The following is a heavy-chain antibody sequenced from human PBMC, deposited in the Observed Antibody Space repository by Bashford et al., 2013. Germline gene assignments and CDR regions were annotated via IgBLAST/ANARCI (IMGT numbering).Heavy chain of an antibody. J-gene: IGHJ6*02. Sequence: SETLSLTCTVSGGSISDSSSFYSWSWIRQPPGKGLEWIGYIYNSGSTDYNPSLKSRVTIFVDSSKNQISLTLTSVTAADTAVYYCARKSSSGWYTGPRLAMDVWGQGTTVTVSS. CDR1: GGSISDSSSFYS. V-gene: IGHV4-61*01. D-gene: IGHD6-19*01. CDR3: ARKSSSGWYTGPRLAMDV. CDR2: IYNSGST.